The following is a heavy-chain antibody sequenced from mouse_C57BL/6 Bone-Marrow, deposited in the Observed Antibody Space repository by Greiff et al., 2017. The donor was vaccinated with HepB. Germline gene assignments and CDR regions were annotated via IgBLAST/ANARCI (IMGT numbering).Heavy chain of an antibody. D-gene: IGHD1-2*01. CDR3: ARSATGGGYWYFDV. V-gene: IGHV1-7*01. CDR1: GYTFTSYW. J-gene: IGHJ1*03. CDR2: INPSSGYT. Sequence: QVQLQQPGAELAKPGASVKLSCKASGYTFTSYWMHWVKQRPGQGLEWIGYINPSSGYTKYNQKFKVKATLTADKSSSTAYMQLSSLTYEDSAVYYCARSATGGGYWYFDVWGTGTTVTVSS.